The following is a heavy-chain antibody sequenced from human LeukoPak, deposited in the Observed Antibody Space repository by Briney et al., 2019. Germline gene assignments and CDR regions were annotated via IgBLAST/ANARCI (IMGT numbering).Heavy chain of an antibody. CDR3: TTRLQHHFDC. J-gene: IGHJ4*02. CDR2: ISDPHSGSQT. Sequence: GGSLRPSCAASGFTFSSYTMNWVRQALGQGLEWVSTISDPHSGSQTHYADSVKGRFTISRDDSQNTVYLQMDSLRAEDTAVYYCTTRLQHHFDCWGQGTQVAVSS. V-gene: IGHV3-23*01. CDR1: GFTFSSYT. D-gene: IGHD2-15*01.